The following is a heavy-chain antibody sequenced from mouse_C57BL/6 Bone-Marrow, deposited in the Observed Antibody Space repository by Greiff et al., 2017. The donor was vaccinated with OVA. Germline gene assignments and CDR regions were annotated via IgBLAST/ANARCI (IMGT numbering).Heavy chain of an antibody. CDR1: GYTFTNYW. CDR2: IYPGGGYT. CDR3: ARAIYFDY. Sequence: VQLQQSGAELVRPGTSVKMSCKASGYTFTNYWIGWAKQRPGHGLEWIGDIYPGGGYTNYNEKFKGKATLTADKSSSTAYMQLSSLTSEDSAIYYCARAIYFDYWGQGTTLTVSS. V-gene: IGHV1-63*01. J-gene: IGHJ2*01.